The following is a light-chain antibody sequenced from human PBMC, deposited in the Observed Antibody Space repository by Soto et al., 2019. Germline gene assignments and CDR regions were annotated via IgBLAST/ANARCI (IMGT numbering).Light chain of an antibody. CDR2: GAS. V-gene: IGKV3D-15*01. J-gene: IGKJ5*01. CDR3: QHCDNWSA. CDR1: QSVGSN. Sequence: EIVMTQSPATLSVSPGERATLSCRASQSVGSNLGWYQQKPGQAPRLLIYGASTRATGIPDRFSGSGSRTDFTITISSLQSEDFAVYYCQHCDNWSAFGQGTRLEIK.